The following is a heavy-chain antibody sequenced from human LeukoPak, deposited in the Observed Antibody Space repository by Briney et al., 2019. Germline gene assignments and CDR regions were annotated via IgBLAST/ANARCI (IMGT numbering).Heavy chain of an antibody. D-gene: IGHD3-22*01. Sequence: PGGSLRLSCAASGFTFSSYAMSWVRQAPGKGLEWVSAISGSGGSTYYADSGKGRFTISRDNSKNTLYLQMNSLRAEDTAVYYCAKGAHRTNYYDSSGYYPYYFGYWGQGTLVTVSS. CDR2: ISGSGGST. CDR3: AKGAHRTNYYDSSGYYPYYFGY. J-gene: IGHJ4*02. V-gene: IGHV3-23*01. CDR1: GFTFSSYA.